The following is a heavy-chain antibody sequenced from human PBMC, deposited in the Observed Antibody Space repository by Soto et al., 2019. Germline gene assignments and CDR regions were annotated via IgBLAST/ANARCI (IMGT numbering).Heavy chain of an antibody. Sequence: EVQLVESGGGLIQPGGSLRLSCTASGFIVSSNYMSWVRQAPGKGLEWVSVIYSGGSTYYGDSVKCRFTISRDNSKNTLYLQMNNLRAEDTAVYHCARSPWGGPFDYWGQGTLVTVSS. CDR2: IYSGGST. CDR3: ARSPWGGPFDY. V-gene: IGHV3-53*01. D-gene: IGHD7-27*01. J-gene: IGHJ4*02. CDR1: GFIVSSNY.